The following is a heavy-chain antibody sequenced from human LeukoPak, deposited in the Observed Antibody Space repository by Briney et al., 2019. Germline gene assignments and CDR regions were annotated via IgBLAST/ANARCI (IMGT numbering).Heavy chain of an antibody. D-gene: IGHD2-8*01. CDR1: GFTLSSHW. J-gene: IGHJ4*02. CDR2: MNQDGSEK. V-gene: IGHV3-7*01. Sequence: GGSLRLSCAASGFTLSSHWMSWVRQAPGKGLEWVANMNQDGSEKYYVDSVKGRFTISRDNSKNSLYLQMNSLRAEDTAVYYCARALIGYYFDYWGQGTLVTVSS. CDR3: ARALIGYYFDY.